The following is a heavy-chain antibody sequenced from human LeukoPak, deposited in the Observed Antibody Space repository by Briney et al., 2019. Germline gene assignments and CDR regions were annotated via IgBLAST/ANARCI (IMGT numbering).Heavy chain of an antibody. CDR2: INPSGGST. J-gene: IGHJ4*02. CDR1: GYTFTSYY. D-gene: IGHD1-26*01. Sequence: ASVKVSCKASGYTFTSYYMQWVRQAPGQGLEWMGIINPSGGSTTYAQKFQGRVTMTRDTSTSTVYMELSSLRSEDTAVYYCARDSGSYGALYYFDYWGQGTLVTVSS. V-gene: IGHV1-46*01. CDR3: ARDSGSYGALYYFDY.